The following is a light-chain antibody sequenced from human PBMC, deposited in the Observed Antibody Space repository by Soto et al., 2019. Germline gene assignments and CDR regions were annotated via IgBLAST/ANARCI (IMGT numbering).Light chain of an antibody. CDR3: QQYDSSPWT. CDR1: QSVSSNY. V-gene: IGKV3-20*01. CDR2: GAS. J-gene: IGKJ1*01. Sequence: EIVLTQSPGTLSLSPGERATLSCRASQSVSSNYLAWYQQKPGQAPRLLIYGASSRATGIPDRFSGSGSETDFTLTIRRLEPEDFEVYYCQQYDSSPWTFGQGTKVEIK.